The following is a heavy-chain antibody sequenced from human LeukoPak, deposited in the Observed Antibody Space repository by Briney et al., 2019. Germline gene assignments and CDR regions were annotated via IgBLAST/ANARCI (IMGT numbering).Heavy chain of an antibody. D-gene: IGHD4-23*01. CDR3: ARVPVVTYYYYMDV. CDR2: ISSSSSYI. CDR1: GFTFSSYS. J-gene: IGHJ6*03. V-gene: IGHV3-21*01. Sequence: GGSLRLSCAASGFTFSSYSMNWVRQAPGKGLEWVSSISSSSSYIYYADSVKGRFTISRDNAKNSLYLQMNSLRAEDTAVYYCARVPVVTYYYYMDVWGKGTTVTVSS.